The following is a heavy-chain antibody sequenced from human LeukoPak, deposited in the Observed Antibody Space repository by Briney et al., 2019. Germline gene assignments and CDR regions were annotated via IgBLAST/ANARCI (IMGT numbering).Heavy chain of an antibody. V-gene: IGHV3-48*01. D-gene: IGHD4-23*01. CDR3: ARAVGNHFDY. Sequence: GGSLRLSCAASGFTFSTYSMKWVRQAPGRGLECVSYISYSSSPIYYADSVKGRFTISRDNAKNSLYLQMNSLRAEDTAVYYCARAVGNHFDYWGQGTLVTVSS. CDR2: ISYSSSPI. J-gene: IGHJ4*02. CDR1: GFTFSTYS.